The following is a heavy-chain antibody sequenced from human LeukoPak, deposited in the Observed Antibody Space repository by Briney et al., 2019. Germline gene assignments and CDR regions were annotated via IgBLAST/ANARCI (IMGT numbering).Heavy chain of an antibody. CDR2: ITGNGGRT. V-gene: IGHV3-23*01. Sequence: GGSLRLSCAASGFTFSNYAMSCVRQAPGKGLEWVSAITGNGGRTYHADSVKGRFTISRDNSKNTLYMQMNSLRVEDTAVYYCAKEADTSGYYVDHWGQGTLVTVPS. D-gene: IGHD3-22*01. CDR1: GFTFSNYA. CDR3: AKEADTSGYYVDH. J-gene: IGHJ4*02.